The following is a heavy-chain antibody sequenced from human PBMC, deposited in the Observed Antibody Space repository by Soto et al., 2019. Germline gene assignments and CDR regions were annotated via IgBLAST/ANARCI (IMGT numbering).Heavy chain of an antibody. CDR1: GGSFSGYY. D-gene: IGHD6-6*01. CDR2: INHSGST. J-gene: IGHJ6*02. Sequence: SETLSLTCTIYGGSFSGYYWSWIRQPPGKGLEWIGEINHSGSTNYSPSLKRRVSISVDTSRDKFSLNLSSVTAADTAVYYCASGKTRTARPSLRYYYYGLDVWGQGTTVTVSS. V-gene: IGHV4-34*01. CDR3: ASGKTRTARPSLRYYYYGLDV.